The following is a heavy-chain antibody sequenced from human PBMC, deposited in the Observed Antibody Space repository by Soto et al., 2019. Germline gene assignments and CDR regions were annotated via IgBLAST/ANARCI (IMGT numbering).Heavy chain of an antibody. D-gene: IGHD3-10*01. V-gene: IGHV4-34*01. Sequence: WETLSLTCAFYVGSFSGYYWSWIRHAPGKGLEWIGEINHSGSTNYNPSLKSRVTISVDTYKNQFSLKLSSVTAADTAVYYCAGMVRGVIVYYYGMDVWGQGTTVSVSS. CDR1: VGSFSGYY. J-gene: IGHJ6*01. CDR2: INHSGST. CDR3: AGMVRGVIVYYYGMDV.